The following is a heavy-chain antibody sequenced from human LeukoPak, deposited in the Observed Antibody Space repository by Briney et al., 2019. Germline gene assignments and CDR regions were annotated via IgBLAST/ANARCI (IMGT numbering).Heavy chain of an antibody. Sequence: GGSLRLSCAASGFTFSSYGMHWVRQAPGKGLEWVTFIRYDGRNKYFADSVRGRFTISRDNSKNTLYLQMNSLRAEDTAVYYCAKGKYYNILTGFYKRDDAFDLWGQGTMVTVSS. CDR3: AKGKYYNILTGFYKRDDAFDL. J-gene: IGHJ3*01. CDR2: IRYDGRNK. CDR1: GFTFSSYG. V-gene: IGHV3-30*02. D-gene: IGHD3-9*01.